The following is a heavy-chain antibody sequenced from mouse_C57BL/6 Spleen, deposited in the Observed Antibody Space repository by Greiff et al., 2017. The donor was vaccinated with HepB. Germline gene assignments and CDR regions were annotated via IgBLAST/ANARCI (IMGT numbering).Heavy chain of an antibody. CDR3: TRVSPLLARYFYF. J-gene: IGHJ1*03. Sequence: QVQLQQSGAELVRPGASVTLSCKASGYTFTDYEMHWVKQTPVHGLEWIGAIDPETGGTAYNQKFKGKAILTADKSSSTTYMELRILTSEYSAVYYCTRVSPLLARYFYFSPTGTTVTVSS. CDR1: GYTFTDYE. CDR2: IDPETGGT. V-gene: IGHV1-15*01. D-gene: IGHD1-1*01.